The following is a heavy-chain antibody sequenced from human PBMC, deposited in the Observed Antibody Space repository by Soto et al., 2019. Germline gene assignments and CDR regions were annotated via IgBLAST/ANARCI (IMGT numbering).Heavy chain of an antibody. CDR1: GFTFSSYS. V-gene: IGHV3-21*01. J-gene: IGHJ3*02. CDR3: ARDLGRGSFDAFDI. D-gene: IGHD3-16*01. CDR2: ISSSSSYI. Sequence: EVQLVESGGGLGKPGGSLRLSCAASGFTFSSYSMNWVRQAPGKGLEWVSSISSSSSYIYYADSVKGRFTISRDNAKNSLFLQMNSLRAEDTAVYYCARDLGRGSFDAFDIWGQGTMVTVSS.